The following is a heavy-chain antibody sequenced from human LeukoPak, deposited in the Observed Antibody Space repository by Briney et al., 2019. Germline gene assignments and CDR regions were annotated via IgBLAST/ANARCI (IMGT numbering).Heavy chain of an antibody. Sequence: GGSLRLSCAASGFTFSGYEMNWVRQAPGNGLGWVSYISSSGSTIYYADSVKGRFTISRDNAKNSLYLQMNSLRAEDTAVYYCAREEAWIQNAFDIWGQGTMVTVSS. CDR1: GFTFSGYE. J-gene: IGHJ3*02. V-gene: IGHV3-48*03. D-gene: IGHD5-18*01. CDR3: AREEAWIQNAFDI. CDR2: ISSSGSTI.